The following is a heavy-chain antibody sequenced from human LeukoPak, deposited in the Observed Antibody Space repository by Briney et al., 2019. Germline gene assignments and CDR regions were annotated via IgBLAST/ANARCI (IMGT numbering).Heavy chain of an antibody. J-gene: IGHJ4*02. CDR3: ARFCRPHVDTAIFDY. D-gene: IGHD5-18*01. Sequence: PGGSLRLSCAASGFTFSSYWMSWVRQAPGKGLEWVANIKQDGSEKYYVDSVKGRFTISRDNAKNSLYLQMNSLRAEDTAVYYCARFCRPHVDTAIFDYWGQGTLVTVSS. CDR2: IKQDGSEK. CDR1: GFTFSSYW. V-gene: IGHV3-7*01.